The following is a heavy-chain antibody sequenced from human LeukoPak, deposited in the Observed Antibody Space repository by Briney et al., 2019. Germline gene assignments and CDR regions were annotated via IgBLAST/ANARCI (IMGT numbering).Heavy chain of an antibody. D-gene: IGHD6-6*01. J-gene: IGHJ4*02. V-gene: IGHV3-11*04. CDR1: GFPFGDYY. CDR2: ISRSGDTL. Sequence: GGSLRLSCAASGFPFGDYYMTWIRQAPGKGLEWISYISRSGDTLYYADSVEGRFTISRDNAKNTLYLQMNSLRAEDTAVYYCARDGTYSSSSFDYWGQGTLVTVSS. CDR3: ARDGTYSSSSFDY.